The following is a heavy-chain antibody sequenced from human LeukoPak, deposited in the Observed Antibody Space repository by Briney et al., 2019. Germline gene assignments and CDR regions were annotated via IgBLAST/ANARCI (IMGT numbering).Heavy chain of an antibody. D-gene: IGHD5-12*01. V-gene: IGHV4-59*08. CDR3: ARGLSGYYSPPDD. CDR2: IYYSGGT. J-gene: IGHJ4*02. CDR1: GGSISSYY. Sequence: SETLSLTCTVSGGSISSYYRSWIRQPPGKGLEWISYIYYSGGTNYNPSLKSRVTISVDTSKNQFSLKLSSVTAADTAVYYCARGLSGYYSPPDDWGQGTLVTVSS.